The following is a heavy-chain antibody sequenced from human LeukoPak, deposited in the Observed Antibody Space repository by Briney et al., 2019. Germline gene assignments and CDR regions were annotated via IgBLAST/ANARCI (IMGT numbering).Heavy chain of an antibody. CDR2: IKSKTDGGTT. D-gene: IGHD3-10*01. V-gene: IGHV3-15*01. CDR3: TTVSTTVRLLVCTCLDP. CDR1: RFTFSNAL. J-gene: IGHJ5*02. Sequence: GGALRLSCAASRFTFSNALLNWVRQAPWKGLEAVGRIKSKTDGGTTDYAARVKGRFTISRDDSKNTLYLQMNSLKTEDTAVYYCTTVSTTVRLLVCTCLDPWGQGTLVTVSS.